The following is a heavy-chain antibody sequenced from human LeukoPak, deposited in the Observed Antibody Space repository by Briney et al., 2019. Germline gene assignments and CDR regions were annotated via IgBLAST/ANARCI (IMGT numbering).Heavy chain of an antibody. J-gene: IGHJ4*02. CDR2: ISYDGSNK. CDR1: GFTFSTYA. CDR3: ARDQELYYFDY. V-gene: IGHV3-30-3*01. D-gene: IGHD1-1*01. Sequence: GGSLRLSCAASGFTFSTYAMHWVRQAPDKGLEWVAAISYDGSNKNYADSVKGRFTISRDNSKNTLYLQMNSLRAEDTAVYYCARDQELYYFDYWGQGTLVTVSS.